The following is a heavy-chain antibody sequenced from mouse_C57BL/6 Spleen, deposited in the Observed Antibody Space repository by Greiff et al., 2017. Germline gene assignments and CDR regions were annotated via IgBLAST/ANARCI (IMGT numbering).Heavy chain of an antibody. CDR1: GYTFTSYW. CDR2: IYPSDSET. Sequence: VKLQESGAELVKPGASVKISCKASGYTFTSYWMDWVKQRPGQGLEWIGNIYPSDSETNYNQKFKDKATLTVDKSSSTAYMQLSSRTSEDSAVYYCAEGDGPGFAYWGQGTLVTVSA. J-gene: IGHJ3*01. CDR3: AEGDGPGFAY. D-gene: IGHD1-2*01. V-gene: IGHV1-61*01.